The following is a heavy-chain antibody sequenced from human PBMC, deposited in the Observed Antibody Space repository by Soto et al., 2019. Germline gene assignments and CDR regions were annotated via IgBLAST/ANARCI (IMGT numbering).Heavy chain of an antibody. V-gene: IGHV3-23*01. D-gene: IGHD1-1*01. CDR2: ISGSGGST. CDR3: AKDTGNAAFAF. J-gene: IGHJ1*01. Sequence: RQAPGKGLEWVSAISGSGGSTYYADSVKGRFTISRDNSKNTLYLQMNSLRAEDTAVDYCAKDTGNAAFAFRGKGTLV.